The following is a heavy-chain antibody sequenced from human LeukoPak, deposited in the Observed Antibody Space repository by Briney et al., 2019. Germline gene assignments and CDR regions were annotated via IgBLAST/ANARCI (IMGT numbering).Heavy chain of an antibody. Sequence: PSETLSLTCIVSGDSISSYYWSWIRQPPGKGLEWIGYIYYSGSTNYNPSLKSRVTISVDTSKNQFSLKLTSVTAADTAVYYCAQLKSWYVIFWGQGTLVTVSS. CDR1: GDSISSYY. J-gene: IGHJ4*02. D-gene: IGHD3/OR15-3a*01. V-gene: IGHV4-59*03. CDR3: AQLKSWYVIF. CDR2: IYYSGST.